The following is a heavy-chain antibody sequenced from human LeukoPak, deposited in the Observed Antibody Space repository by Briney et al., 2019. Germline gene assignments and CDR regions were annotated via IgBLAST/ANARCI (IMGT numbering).Heavy chain of an antibody. CDR2: IYYSGST. V-gene: IGHV4-39*01. CDR1: GGSISSSSYY. J-gene: IGHJ4*02. D-gene: IGHD5-18*01. Sequence: PSETLSLTCTVSGGSISSSSYYWGWIRQPPGKGLEWIGSIYYSGSTYYNPSLKSRVTISVDTSKNQFSLKLSSVTAADTAVYYCARQEYSYGHDYWDQGTLVTVSS. CDR3: ARQEYSYGHDY.